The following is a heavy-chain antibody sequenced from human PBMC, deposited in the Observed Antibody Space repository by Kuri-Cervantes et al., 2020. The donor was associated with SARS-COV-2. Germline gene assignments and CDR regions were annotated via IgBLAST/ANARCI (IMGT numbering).Heavy chain of an antibody. CDR1: GFPFSSYA. CDR2: ISYVGSNK. J-gene: IGHJ6*03. CDR3: ARDPNGPTSYYSYYLDV. D-gene: IGHD2-8*01. Sequence: GGSLRLSWPASGFPFSSYAMHGVRQAPGKRLKWVAVISYVGSNKYYADSVKGRFTISRDNSETTLYLQMNGLRPEDTAVYYCARDPNGPTSYYSYYLDVWGKGTTVTVSS. V-gene: IGHV3-30*14.